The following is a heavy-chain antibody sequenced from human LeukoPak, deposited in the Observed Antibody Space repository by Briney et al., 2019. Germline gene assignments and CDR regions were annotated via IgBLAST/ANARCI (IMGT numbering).Heavy chain of an antibody. V-gene: IGHV4-34*01. Sequence: PSETLSLTCAVYGGSFSGYYWSWIRQPPGKGLEWIGEIYHSGSTNYNPSLKSRVTISLDTSKNQFSLKLTSVTAADTAVYYCAGRLTYYTDVWGKGTTVTVSS. J-gene: IGHJ6*03. CDR1: GGSFSGYY. CDR2: IYHSGST. CDR3: AGRLTYYTDV.